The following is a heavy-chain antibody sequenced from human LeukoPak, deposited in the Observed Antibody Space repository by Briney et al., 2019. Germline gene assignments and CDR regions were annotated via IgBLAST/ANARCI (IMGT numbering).Heavy chain of an antibody. Sequence: GESLKISCKGSGYSFTSYWIGWLRQMPGKGLEWMGILYPGDSNIIYSPSFPGLVTISADKSVSTAYLQWSSLKASDTAVYYCARRNYYENVGYPDYWGQGTLVAVSS. CDR2: LYPGDSNI. D-gene: IGHD3-22*01. CDR3: ARRNYYENVGYPDY. J-gene: IGHJ4*02. CDR1: GYSFTSYW. V-gene: IGHV5-51*01.